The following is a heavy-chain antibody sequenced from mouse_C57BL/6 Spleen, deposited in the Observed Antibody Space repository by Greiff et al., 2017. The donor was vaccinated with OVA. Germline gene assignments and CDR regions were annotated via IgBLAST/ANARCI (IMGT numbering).Heavy chain of an antibody. V-gene: IGHV1-85*01. CDR2: IYPRDGST. Sequence: QVQLQQSGPELVKPGASVKLSCKASGYTFTSYDINWVKQRPGQGLEWIGWIYPRDGSTKYNAKFKGKATLTVDTSSSTAYMELHSLTSEDSAVYFCAREFYGNYVYYAMDYWGQGTSVTVSS. J-gene: IGHJ4*01. CDR3: AREFYGNYVYYAMDY. CDR1: GYTFTSYD. D-gene: IGHD2-1*01.